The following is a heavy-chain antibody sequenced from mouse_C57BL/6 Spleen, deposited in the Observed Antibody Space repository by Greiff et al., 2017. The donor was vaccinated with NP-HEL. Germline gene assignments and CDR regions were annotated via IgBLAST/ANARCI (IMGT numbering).Heavy chain of an antibody. Sequence: EVMLVESGGGLVQPGGSLSLSCAASGFTFTDYYMSWVRQPPGKALEWLGFIRNKANGYTTEYSASVKGRFTISRDNSQSILYLQMNALRAEDSATYYCARSLRYLDYWGQGTTLTVSS. CDR2: IRNKANGYTT. CDR3: ARSLRYLDY. V-gene: IGHV7-3*01. CDR1: GFTFTDYY. D-gene: IGHD1-1*01. J-gene: IGHJ2*01.